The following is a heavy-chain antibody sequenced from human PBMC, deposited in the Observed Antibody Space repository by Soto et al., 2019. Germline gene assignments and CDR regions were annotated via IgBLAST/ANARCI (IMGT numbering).Heavy chain of an antibody. CDR2: ISAYNGNT. CDR1: GYTFTSYG. D-gene: IGHD6-19*01. J-gene: IGHJ5*02. Sequence: QVQLVQSGAEVKKPGASVKVSCKASGYTFTSYGISWVRQAPGQGLEWMGWISAYNGNTNYAQKLQGRVTMTTDKSTSTAYMELRSLRSDDTAVYYCARRRGPEEMAEEVWFDPWGQGTLVTVSS. CDR3: ARRRGPEEMAEEVWFDP. V-gene: IGHV1-18*01.